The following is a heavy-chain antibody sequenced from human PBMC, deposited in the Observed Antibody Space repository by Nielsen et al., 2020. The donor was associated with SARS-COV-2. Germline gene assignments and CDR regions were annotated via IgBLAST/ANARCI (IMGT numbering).Heavy chain of an antibody. CDR3: ARASSSSSWYPFDY. CDR1: GGSFSGYY. D-gene: IGHD6-13*01. V-gene: IGHV4-34*01. J-gene: IGHJ4*02. CDR2: INHSGST. Sequence: SETLSLTCAVYGGSFSGYYWSWIRQPPGKGLEWIGEINHSGSTNYNPSLKSRVTISVDTSKNQFSLKLSSVTAADTAVYYCARASSSSSWYPFDYWGQGTLVTVSS.